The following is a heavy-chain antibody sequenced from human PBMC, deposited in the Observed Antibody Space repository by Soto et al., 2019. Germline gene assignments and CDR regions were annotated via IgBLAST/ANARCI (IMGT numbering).Heavy chain of an antibody. D-gene: IGHD5-12*01. CDR3: AKDSGYDPSFDY. V-gene: IGHV3-23*01. J-gene: IGHJ4*02. CDR1: GFTFSSYA. CDR2: ISGSGGST. Sequence: EVQLLESGGGLGQPGGSLRLSCAASGFTFSSYAMSWVRQAPGKGLEWVSAISGSGGSTYYADSVKGRFTISRDNSKNTLYLQMNSLRAEDTAVYYCAKDSGYDPSFDYWGQGTLVTVSS.